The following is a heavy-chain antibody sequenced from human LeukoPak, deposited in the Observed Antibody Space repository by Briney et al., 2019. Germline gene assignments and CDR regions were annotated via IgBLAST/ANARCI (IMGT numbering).Heavy chain of an antibody. CDR2: IYYSGST. V-gene: IGHV4-59*01. D-gene: IGHD2-15*01. Sequence: SETLSLTCTVSGGSISSYYWGWIRQPPGKGLEWIGYIYYSGSTNYNPSLKSRVTISVDTSKNQFSLKLSSVTAADTAVYYCASSLVVAAEADYYYYYGMDVWGQGTTVTVSS. CDR1: GGSISSYY. J-gene: IGHJ6*02. CDR3: ASSLVVAAEADYYYYYGMDV.